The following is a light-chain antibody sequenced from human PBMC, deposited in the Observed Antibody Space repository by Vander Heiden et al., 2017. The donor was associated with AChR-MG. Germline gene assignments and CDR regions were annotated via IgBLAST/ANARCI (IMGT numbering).Light chain of an antibody. CDR3: QQRELASVT. V-gene: IGKV3-11*01. CDR1: QSVSSY. CDR2: DAS. J-gene: IGKJ5*01. Sequence: EIVLTQSPATLSLSPGERATLSCRASQSVSSYLAWYQQKPGQAPRLLIYDASNRATGIPARFSGSGSGTDFTLTISSLEPEDFAVYYCQQRELASVTFGQGTRLEIK.